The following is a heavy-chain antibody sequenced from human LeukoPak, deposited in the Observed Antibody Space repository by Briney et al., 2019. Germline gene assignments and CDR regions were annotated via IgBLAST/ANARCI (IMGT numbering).Heavy chain of an antibody. V-gene: IGHV3-66*01. D-gene: IGHD3-9*01. CDR3: ARDLYYDILTGYFTYYGMDV. CDR1: GFTVSSNY. Sequence: GGSLRLSCAASGFTVSSNYMSWVRQAPGKGLEWVSVIYSGGSTYYADSVKGRYTISRDNSKNTLYLQMNSLRAEDTAVYYCARDLYYDILTGYFTYYGMDVWGQGTTVTVSS. CDR2: IYSGGST. J-gene: IGHJ6*02.